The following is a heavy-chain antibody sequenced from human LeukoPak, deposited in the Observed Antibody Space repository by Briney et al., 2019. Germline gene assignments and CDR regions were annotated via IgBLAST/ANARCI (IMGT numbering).Heavy chain of an antibody. CDR2: ISRSGSTK. Sequence: GGSLRLSCAASGFTFSDYNMRWIRQAPGKGLEWVSSISRSGSTKYYADSVKGRFTISRDNAKNSLFLQMNSLRAEDTAVYYCARDKSGSYRLVLRFLEWLPDYWGQGTLVTVSS. CDR1: GFTFSDYN. D-gene: IGHD3-3*01. J-gene: IGHJ4*02. V-gene: IGHV3-11*01. CDR3: ARDKSGSYRLVLRFLEWLPDY.